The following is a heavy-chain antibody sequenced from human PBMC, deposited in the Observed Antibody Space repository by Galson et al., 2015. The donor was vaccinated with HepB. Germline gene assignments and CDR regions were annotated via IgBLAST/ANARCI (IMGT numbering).Heavy chain of an antibody. CDR1: GFTFSSYA. V-gene: IGHV3-30*04. Sequence: SLRLSCAASGFTFSSYAMHWVRQAPGKGLEWVAVISYDGSNKYYADSVKGRFTISRDNSKNTLYLQMNSLRAEDTAVYYCAREIMVRAWDYWGQGTLVTVSS. CDR3: AREIMVRAWDY. CDR2: ISYDGSNK. J-gene: IGHJ4*02. D-gene: IGHD3-10*01.